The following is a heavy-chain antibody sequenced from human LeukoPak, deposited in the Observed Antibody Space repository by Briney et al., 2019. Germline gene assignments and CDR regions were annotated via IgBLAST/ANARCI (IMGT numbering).Heavy chain of an antibody. Sequence: GGSLRLSCVASGFTVSSIYMSWVRQAPGKGLEWVSVIYSAGNTYYADSVKGRFTISRHNSENTLYLHMNSLRVEDTAVYFCARGGTPGYSSGRIDYWGQGTLVTVSS. D-gene: IGHD6-19*01. CDR1: GFTVSSIY. CDR2: IYSAGNT. CDR3: ARGGTPGYSSGRIDY. V-gene: IGHV3-53*04. J-gene: IGHJ4*02.